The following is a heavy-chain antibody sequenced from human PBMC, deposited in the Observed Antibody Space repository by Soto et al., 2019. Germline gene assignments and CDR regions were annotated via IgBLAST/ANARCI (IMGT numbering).Heavy chain of an antibody. CDR1: GGSISSGDYY. CDR2: IYYSGST. J-gene: IGHJ4*02. V-gene: IGHV4-30-4*01. CDR3: ARFRGAPGYFDY. Sequence: SETLSLTCTVSGGSISSGDYYWSWIRQPPGKGLEWIGYIYYSGSTYYNPSLKSRVTISIDTSKNQFSLKLSSVTAADTAVYYCARFRGAPGYFDYWGQGTLVTVSS. D-gene: IGHD3-10*01.